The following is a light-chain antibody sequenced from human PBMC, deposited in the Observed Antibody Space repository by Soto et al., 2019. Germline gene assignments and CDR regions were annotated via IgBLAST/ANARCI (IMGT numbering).Light chain of an antibody. J-gene: IGKJ1*01. CDR2: GES. V-gene: IGKV3-20*01. Sequence: EIVLTQSPGTLSLSPGERATLSCRASQSVSGNNLAWYQQKPGRPPRLLIYGESSRASGVPDRFSGSGSGTNFTLTINRLEPEDFAVYYCQQCDGTSWTFGQGTKVDIK. CDR3: QQCDGTSWT. CDR1: QSVSGNN.